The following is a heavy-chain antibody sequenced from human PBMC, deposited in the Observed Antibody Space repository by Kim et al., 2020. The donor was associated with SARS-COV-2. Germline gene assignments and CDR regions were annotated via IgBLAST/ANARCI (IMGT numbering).Heavy chain of an antibody. CDR2: IDATSRHI. V-gene: IGHV3-21*01. CDR3: ARDYREVGFEY. CDR1: GFTFTSHS. D-gene: IGHD4-4*01. Sequence: GGSLRLSCATSGFTFTSHSLNWVRQPPGKGLEWVSSIDATSRHIFEADSVKGRFTIFRDNAKSSLYLQMNSLRVEDTAVYYCARDYREVGFEYWAREPWSPSP. J-gene: IGHJ4*02.